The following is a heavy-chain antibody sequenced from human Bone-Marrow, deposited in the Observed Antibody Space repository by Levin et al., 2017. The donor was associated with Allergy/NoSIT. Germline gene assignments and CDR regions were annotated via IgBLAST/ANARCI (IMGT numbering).Heavy chain of an antibody. J-gene: IGHJ2*01. Sequence: ASVKVSCTASGYPFSSYHMHWVRQAPGQGLEWMGIVNPSSGSTNYAQNFQGRVTMTRDKSTRTVYMELTNLKSEDTAVYYCARVGGHWYFEFWGRGTLVIVS. CDR1: GYPFSSYH. CDR3: ARVGGHWYFEF. D-gene: IGHD4-23*01. CDR2: VNPSSGST. V-gene: IGHV1-46*01.